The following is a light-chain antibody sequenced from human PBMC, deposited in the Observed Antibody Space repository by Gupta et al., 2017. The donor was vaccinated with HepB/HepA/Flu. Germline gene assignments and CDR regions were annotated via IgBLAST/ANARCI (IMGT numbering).Light chain of an antibody. J-gene: IGKJ4*01. CDR2: GAS. V-gene: IGKV3-15*01. Sequence: EIVMTHSPGTLSVSPGERATPSCRASQSVSSNLAWYQQKPGQAPRLVIYGASTRATGIPARFSGSGSGTEFTLTISSLLSEDFAVYYCQQYSNWPPLTFGGGTKVEIK. CDR1: QSVSSN. CDR3: QQYSNWPPLT.